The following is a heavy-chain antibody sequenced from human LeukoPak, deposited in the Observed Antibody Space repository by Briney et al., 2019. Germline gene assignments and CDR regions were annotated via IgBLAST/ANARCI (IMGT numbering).Heavy chain of an antibody. J-gene: IGHJ4*02. V-gene: IGHV4-59*01. CDR3: VRVNWYYFDY. CDR2: IYYTEST. CDR1: GGSISSYY. Sequence: SETLSLTCTVSGGSISSYYWSWIRQPPGKGLEWIGYIYYTESTGYNPSLKSRVSISVDTSKNQFSLRLSSVTAADTAVYYCVRVNWYYFDYWGQGTLVTVSS.